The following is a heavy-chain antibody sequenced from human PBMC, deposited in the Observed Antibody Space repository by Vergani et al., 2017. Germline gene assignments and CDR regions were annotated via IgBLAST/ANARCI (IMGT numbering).Heavy chain of an antibody. V-gene: IGHV3-30-3*01. J-gene: IGHJ4*02. CDR2: ISYDGSNK. Sequence: QVQLVESGGGVVQPGRSLRLSCAASGFTFSSYAMHWVRQAPGKRLEWVAVISYDGSNKYYADSVKGRFTISRDNSKNTLYLQMNSLRAEDTAVYYCARDWGPWDIVVVGNYWGQGTLVTVSS. D-gene: IGHD2-2*01. CDR1: GFTFSSYA. CDR3: ARDWGPWDIVVVGNY.